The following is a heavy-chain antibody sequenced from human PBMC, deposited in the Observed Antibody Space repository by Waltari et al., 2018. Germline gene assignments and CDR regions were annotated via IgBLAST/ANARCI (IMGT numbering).Heavy chain of an antibody. Sequence: EVQLLESGGGLVQPGGSLRLSCSASGFTFSSYAMSLVRQAPGKGLEWVSAISGSGGRTYYAAAVKGRFTISREHSKNALYLQMNSLRAEDTAVYYCAKDPMAARPYYFDYWGQGTLVTVSS. V-gene: IGHV3-23*01. CDR1: GFTFSSYA. D-gene: IGHD6-6*01. CDR2: ISGSGGRT. CDR3: AKDPMAARPYYFDY. J-gene: IGHJ4*02.